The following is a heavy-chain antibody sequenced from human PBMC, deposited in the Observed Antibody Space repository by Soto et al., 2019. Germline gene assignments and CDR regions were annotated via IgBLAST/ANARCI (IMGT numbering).Heavy chain of an antibody. CDR2: ILVGGST. Sequence: GGSLRLSCAVSGFICSSYDMSWVRQAPGKGLEWVSTILVGGSTHYEDAVKGRFTISRDTSKNTVYLQMNSLTAGDTAVYYCAKATATSGGAFEIYGQGTMVTV. CDR1: GFICSSYD. CDR3: AKATATSGGAFEI. D-gene: IGHD1-1*01. J-gene: IGHJ3*02. V-gene: IGHV3-23*01.